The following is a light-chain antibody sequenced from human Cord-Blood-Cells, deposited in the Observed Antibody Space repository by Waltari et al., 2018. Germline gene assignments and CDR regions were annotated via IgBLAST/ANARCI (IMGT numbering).Light chain of an antibody. CDR2: AAS. CDR1: QSISSY. CDR3: QQSYSTPWT. J-gene: IGKJ1*01. Sequence: DIQMTQSPSSLSASVGDRVTITCRASQSISSYLNWYQQKPGKAPKLLIYAASSLQSGVPSRFSGSGSGTDFTLTNSSLQPEDFATYYCQQSYSTPWTFGQGT. V-gene: IGKV1-39*01.